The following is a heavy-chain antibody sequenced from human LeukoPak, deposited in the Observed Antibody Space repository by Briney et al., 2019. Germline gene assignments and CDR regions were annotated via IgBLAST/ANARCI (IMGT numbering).Heavy chain of an antibody. D-gene: IGHD1-20*01. CDR1: ASGVAFTSHS. J-gene: IGHJ4*02. CDR3: AREYNSRATFDY. Sequence: GGSLRLSCAASASGVAFTSHSVNWVHQAPGKGLEWISYIHSSGDYIFYADSVKGRFTVSRDNARNSLYLQMNSLRAEDTAIYYCAREYNSRATFDYWGQGTLVTVSS. CDR2: IHSSGDYI. V-gene: IGHV3-21*05.